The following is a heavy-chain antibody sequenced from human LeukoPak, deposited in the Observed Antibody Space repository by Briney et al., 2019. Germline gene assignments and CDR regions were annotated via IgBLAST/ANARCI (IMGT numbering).Heavy chain of an antibody. V-gene: IGHV3-9*01. CDR1: GFTFDDYA. CDR3: ANDSVVVPHFFDC. Sequence: GRSLRLSCAASGFTFDDYAMHWVRQAPGKGLEWVSDISCNSSSIDYADSVKGRFTISRDNAKNSLYLQMNSLRAEDTALYYCANDSVVVPHFFDCWGQGPLVTVSS. CDR2: ISCNSSSI. J-gene: IGHJ4*02. D-gene: IGHD2-15*01.